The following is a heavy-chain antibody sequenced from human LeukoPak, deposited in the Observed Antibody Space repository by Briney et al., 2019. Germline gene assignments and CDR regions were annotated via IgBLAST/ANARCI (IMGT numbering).Heavy chain of an antibody. CDR3: ARLWDYGSSLSLPGY. CDR2: ISYDGSNK. J-gene: IGHJ4*02. Sequence: PGGSLRLSCAASGFTFSSYGMHWVRQAPGKGLEWVAVISYDGSNKYYADSVKGRFTISRDNSKNTLYLQMNSLRAEDTAVYYCARLWDYGSSLSLPGYWGQGTLVTVSS. V-gene: IGHV3-30*03. D-gene: IGHD6-6*01. CDR1: GFTFSSYG.